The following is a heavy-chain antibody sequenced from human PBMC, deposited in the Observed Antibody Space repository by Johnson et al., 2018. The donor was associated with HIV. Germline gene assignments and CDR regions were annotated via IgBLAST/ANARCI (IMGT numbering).Heavy chain of an antibody. Sequence: VQLVESGGGLVQPGRSLRLSCAGSGFTFDDYAIHWVRQAPGKGLEWVSGISWSSNIIGYADSVKGRFTISRDNSKNTLYLQMNSLRAEDTAVYYCAKDAAWELLRPDAFDIWGQGTMVTVSS. V-gene: IGHV3-9*01. CDR2: ISWSSNII. CDR3: AKDAAWELLRPDAFDI. D-gene: IGHD1-26*01. CDR1: GFTFDDYA. J-gene: IGHJ3*02.